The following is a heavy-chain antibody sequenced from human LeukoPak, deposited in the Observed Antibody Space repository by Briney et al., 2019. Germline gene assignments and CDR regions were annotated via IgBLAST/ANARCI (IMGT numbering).Heavy chain of an antibody. V-gene: IGHV3-15*01. CDR2: IKHKRDGGTT. CDR3: TTVTMVRDYDY. D-gene: IGHD3-10*01. Sequence: GGSLRLSCAASGFSFGDDWMSWVRQAPGKGLEWVGRIKHKRDGGTTDYAAPVKGRFTISRDDSKNMLYLEMNSLKIEDTALYYCTTVTMVRDYDYWGQGTLVTVSS. J-gene: IGHJ4*02. CDR1: GFSFGDDW.